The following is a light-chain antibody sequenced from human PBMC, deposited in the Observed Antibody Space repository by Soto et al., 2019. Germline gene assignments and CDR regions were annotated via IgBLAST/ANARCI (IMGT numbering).Light chain of an antibody. CDR2: EVN. CDR1: SSDVGGYNY. J-gene: IGLJ1*01. V-gene: IGLV2-8*01. Sequence: QSVLTQPPSASGSPGQSVAMSCTGTSSDVGGYNYVSWYQQHPGKAPKLMIYEVNKRPSGVPDRFSGSKSGNTASLTVSGPQAEDEADYYCSSCAGSSNVFGTGTKVTVL. CDR3: SSCAGSSNV.